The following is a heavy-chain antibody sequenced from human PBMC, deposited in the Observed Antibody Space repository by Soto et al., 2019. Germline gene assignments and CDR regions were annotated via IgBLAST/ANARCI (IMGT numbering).Heavy chain of an antibody. CDR2: VYYGGAIFYSGNI. Sequence: SETLSLTCTVSGDSISSSNSHWGWTRQPPGKGLEYIGSVYYGGAIFYSGNIYYNPSLKSRVTISVDTSKNQFSLRLSSVTAADTGVYYCVRYDRINMKPYSPEGFHIWGQGTMVTV. CDR1: GDSISSSNSH. CDR3: VRYDRINMKPYSPEGFHI. V-gene: IGHV4-39*01. J-gene: IGHJ3*02. D-gene: IGHD3-3*02.